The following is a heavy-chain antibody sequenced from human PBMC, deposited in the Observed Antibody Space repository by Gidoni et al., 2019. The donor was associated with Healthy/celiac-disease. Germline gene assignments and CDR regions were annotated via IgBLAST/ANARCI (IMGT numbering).Heavy chain of an antibody. D-gene: IGHD2-2*01. CDR3: GRGGGGDGRYCSSTSCSLDY. J-gene: IGHJ4*02. CDR1: GFTFSSYG. V-gene: IGHV3-33*01. Sequence: QVQLVESGGGVVQPGRSLRLSCAASGFTFSSYGMHWVRQAPGRGLEGVAFIWYDGSNKYYADSVKGRFTISRDNSKNTLYLQMNGLRAEDRALYYGGRGGGGDGRYCSSTSCSLDYWGQGTLVTVSS. CDR2: IWYDGSNK.